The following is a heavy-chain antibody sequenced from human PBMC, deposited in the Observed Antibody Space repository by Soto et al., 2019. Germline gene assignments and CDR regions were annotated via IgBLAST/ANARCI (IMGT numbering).Heavy chain of an antibody. D-gene: IGHD6-13*01. V-gene: IGHV3-23*01. J-gene: IGHJ4*02. CDR2: ISDSGGSR. Sequence: EEQVLESGGGLVQPGGSLRLSCTASGFIFRKYAMSWVRQAPGKGLDWVSVISDSGGSRYYADSVKGRFTISRDDSKNTLYLQMISLRAEDTAVYYCAKQMAGYTSSCISWWGRGTLVTVSS. CDR1: GFIFRKYA. CDR3: AKQMAGYTSSCISW.